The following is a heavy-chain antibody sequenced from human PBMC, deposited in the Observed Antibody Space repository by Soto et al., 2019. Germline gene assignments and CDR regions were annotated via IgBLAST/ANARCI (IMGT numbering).Heavy chain of an antibody. CDR1: GGSISSYY. Sequence: SETLSLTCTVSGGSISSYYWSWIRQPPGKGLEWIGYIYYSGSTNYNPSLKSRVTISVDTSKNQFSLKLSSVTAADTAVYYCARGGYYYGSGRYFDYWGQGTLVTVSS. D-gene: IGHD3-10*01. CDR2: IYYSGST. J-gene: IGHJ4*02. CDR3: ARGGYYYGSGRYFDY. V-gene: IGHV4-59*01.